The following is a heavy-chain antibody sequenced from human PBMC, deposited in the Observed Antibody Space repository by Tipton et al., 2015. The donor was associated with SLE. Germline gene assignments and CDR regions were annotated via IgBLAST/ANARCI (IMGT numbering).Heavy chain of an antibody. V-gene: IGHV4-59*01. CDR3: ARWDNVY. D-gene: IGHD1-14*01. CDR1: GGSISSYY. Sequence: TLSLTCTVSGGSISSYYWSWIRQPPGKGLEWFGYIYYSGSTNYNPSLKSRVTISVDTSKNQFSLKLSSVTAAYTAVYYCARWDNVYWGQGPLVTVSS. CDR2: IYYSGST. J-gene: IGHJ4*02.